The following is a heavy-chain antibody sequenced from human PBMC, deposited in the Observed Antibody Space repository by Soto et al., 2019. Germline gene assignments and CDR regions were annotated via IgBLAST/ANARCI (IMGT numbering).Heavy chain of an antibody. J-gene: IGHJ6*02. CDR2: ISYDGSNK. CDR1: GFTFSSYG. V-gene: IGHV3-30*18. Sequence: QPGGSLRLSCAASGFTFSSYGMHWVRQAPGKGLEWVAVISYDGSNKYYADSVKGRFTISRDNSKNTLYLQMNSLRAEDTAVYYCAKDRATPARYYYDSSGYPEQRHYYYYYGMDVWGQGTTVTVSS. D-gene: IGHD3-22*01. CDR3: AKDRATPARYYYDSSGYPEQRHYYYYYGMDV.